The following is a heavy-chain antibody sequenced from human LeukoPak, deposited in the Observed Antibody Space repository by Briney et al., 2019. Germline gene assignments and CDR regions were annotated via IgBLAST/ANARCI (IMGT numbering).Heavy chain of an antibody. D-gene: IGHD2-15*01. V-gene: IGHV3-23*01. Sequence: GGSLRLSCAASGFAFSSYAINWVRQAPGKGLEWVSAISGSGGSTYYADSVKGRFTISRDNSKNTLYLQMNSLRAEDTAVYYCAKDLPDIVVVVAATQGDYWGQGTLVTVSS. CDR1: GFAFSSYA. J-gene: IGHJ4*02. CDR3: AKDLPDIVVVVAATQGDY. CDR2: ISGSGGST.